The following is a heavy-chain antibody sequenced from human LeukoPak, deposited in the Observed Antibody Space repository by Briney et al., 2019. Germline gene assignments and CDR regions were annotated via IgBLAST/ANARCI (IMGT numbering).Heavy chain of an antibody. Sequence: PGGSLRLSCAASGFTFSSYAMNWVRQAPGKGLEWVSSVSSTSSLLYYADSVKGRFTISRDNTKNSLYLQVSRLRAEDTAVYYCARDTSSYYYHAMDLWGQGTTVTVSS. V-gene: IGHV3-21*01. J-gene: IGHJ6*02. CDR3: ARDTSSYYYHAMDL. CDR1: GFTFSSYA. CDR2: VSSTSSLL.